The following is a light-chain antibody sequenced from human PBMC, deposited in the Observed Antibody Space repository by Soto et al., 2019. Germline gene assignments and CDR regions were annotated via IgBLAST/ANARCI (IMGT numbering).Light chain of an antibody. V-gene: IGKV3-20*01. Sequence: EIVLTQSPNTLSLSPGERATLSCRASQSLTSAYLVWYQQKPGLAPRLLIYGSSNRATGIPDRFSGSGSGTDFTLTISRLEPEDFAVYYCQHSDNTPPSVTFGPGTRLDIK. J-gene: IGKJ3*01. CDR2: GSS. CDR1: QSLTSAY. CDR3: QHSDNTPPSVT.